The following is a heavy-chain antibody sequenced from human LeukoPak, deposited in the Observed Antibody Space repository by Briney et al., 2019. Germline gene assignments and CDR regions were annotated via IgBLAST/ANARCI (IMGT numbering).Heavy chain of an antibody. CDR1: GGTFSSYA. CDR3: AAVDTAMVLFDY. Sequence: SVKVSCKASGGTFSSYAISWVRQAPGQGLEWMGRIIPILGIANYAQKFQGRATITADKSTSTAYMELSSLRSEDTAVYYCAAVDTAMVLFDYWGQGTLVTVSS. CDR2: IIPILGIA. D-gene: IGHD5-18*01. J-gene: IGHJ4*02. V-gene: IGHV1-69*04.